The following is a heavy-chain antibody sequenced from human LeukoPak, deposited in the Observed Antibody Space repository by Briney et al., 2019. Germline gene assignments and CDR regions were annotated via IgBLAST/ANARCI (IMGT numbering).Heavy chain of an antibody. V-gene: IGHV1-69*05. D-gene: IGHD2-2*01. Sequence: SVKVSCKASGGTFSSYAISWVRQAPGQGLEWMGGIIPIFGTANYAQKFQGRVTITTDESTSTAYMELSSLRSEDTAVYYCARDGSPGYCSSTSCYTAGGFDPWGQGTLVTVSS. CDR1: GGTFSSYA. CDR2: IIPIFGTA. J-gene: IGHJ5*02. CDR3: ARDGSPGYCSSTSCYTAGGFDP.